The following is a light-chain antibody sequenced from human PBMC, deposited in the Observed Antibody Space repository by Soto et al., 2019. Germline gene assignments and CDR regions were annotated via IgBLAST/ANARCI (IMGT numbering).Light chain of an antibody. CDR1: QGITDY. CDR3: QQRNTYPLYT. V-gene: IGKV1-9*01. CDR2: AAS. J-gene: IGKJ2*01. Sequence: DMQLTQHPPFLSLSLGDRVTNTWPACQGITDYFAWYQQNPGKSPKLLIYAASTLQRGVPSRFSGSESGTEFTRTINPLQPEDIASLHCQQRNTYPLYTVGQGTKVDI.